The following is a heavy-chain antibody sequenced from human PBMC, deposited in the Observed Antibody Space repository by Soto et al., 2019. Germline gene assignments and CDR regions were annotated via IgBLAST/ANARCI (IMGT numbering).Heavy chain of an antibody. CDR3: ARIPHYSDSYYMDY. J-gene: IGHJ4*02. Sequence: SGPTLVNPTQTLTLTCTFSGFSLSTLGTCVTWIRQPPGKALEWLALINWDNNEYYTTSLKTRLTISRDTSKNQVVLTMTNVDPVDTATYYCARIPHYSDSYYMDYWGQEPLLTVPS. V-gene: IGHV2-70*01. D-gene: IGHD2-21*01. CDR1: GFSLSTLGTC. CDR2: INWDNNE.